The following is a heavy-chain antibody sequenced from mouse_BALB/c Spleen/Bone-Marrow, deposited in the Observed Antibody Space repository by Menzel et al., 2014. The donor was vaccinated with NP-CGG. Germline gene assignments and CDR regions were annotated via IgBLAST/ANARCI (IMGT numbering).Heavy chain of an antibody. CDR1: GFDFSRYW. J-gene: IGHJ1*01. D-gene: IGHD1-1*01. CDR2: INPDSSTI. CDR3: ARLNYYGSLFV. Sequence: EVHLVESGGGLVQPGGSLKLSCAASGFDFSRYWMSWVRQAPGKGLEWIGKINPDSSTINYTPSLKDKFIISRDNAKNTLYLQMSKVRSEDTALYYCARLNYYGSLFVWGAGTTVTVSS. V-gene: IGHV4-1*02.